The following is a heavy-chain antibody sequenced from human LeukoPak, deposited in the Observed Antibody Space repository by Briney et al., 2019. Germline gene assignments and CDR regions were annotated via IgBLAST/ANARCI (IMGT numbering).Heavy chain of an antibody. Sequence: GESLKISCKGYGYNFTSYWIGWVRQMPGKGLEWMGIIYPGDSDTRYSPSFQGQVTISADKSINTAYLQWSSLKASDTAMYYCARRRDMAFDYWGQGTLVTVAS. CDR1: GYNFTSYW. J-gene: IGHJ4*02. V-gene: IGHV5-51*01. CDR2: IYPGDSDT. CDR3: ARRRDMAFDY. D-gene: IGHD5-24*01.